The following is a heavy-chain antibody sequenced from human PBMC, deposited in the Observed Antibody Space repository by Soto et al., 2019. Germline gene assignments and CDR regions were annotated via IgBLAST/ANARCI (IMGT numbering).Heavy chain of an antibody. J-gene: IGHJ4*02. CDR3: ARALHDYGGRKMIDY. D-gene: IGHD4-17*01. CDR1: GYTFTSYG. CDR2: ISAYNGNK. Sequence: ASVKVSCKASGYTFTSYGISWVRQAPGQGLEWMGWISAYNGNKKYAQRLQGRVTMTTDTSTSTAYMELRSLRSDDTAVYYCARALHDYGGRKMIDYWGQGTLVTVSS. V-gene: IGHV1-18*01.